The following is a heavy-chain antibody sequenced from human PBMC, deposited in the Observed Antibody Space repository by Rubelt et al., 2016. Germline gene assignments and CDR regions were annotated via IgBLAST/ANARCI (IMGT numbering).Heavy chain of an antibody. CDR3: AKDYVSGDGYWELDS. Sequence: GSLRLSCAASGFTFSSYAMHWVRQAPGQGMEWVTCTSYDGINKYYADSVKGRFTIYRDNSKSTLYLQQKSLRAEDTAVYYCAKDYVSGDGYWELDSWGQGTLVTVSS. CDR2: TSYDGINK. CDR1: GFTFSSYA. D-gene: IGHD5-18*01. V-gene: IGHV3-30*04. J-gene: IGHJ5*01.